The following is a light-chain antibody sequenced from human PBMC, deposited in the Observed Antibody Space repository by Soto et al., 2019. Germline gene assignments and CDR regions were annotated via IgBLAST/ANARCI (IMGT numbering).Light chain of an antibody. CDR1: SSDVGAYNY. J-gene: IGLJ1*01. CDR2: DVS. Sequence: QSVLTQPRSVSGSPGQSVTISCTGTSSDVGAYNYVSWYQQHPGEAPKLMIYDVSKRPSGVPDRFSGSKSGTSASLAITGLQAEDAADYYRQSYDSSLSKYVFGTGTKVT. V-gene: IGLV2-11*01. CDR3: QSYDSSLSKYV.